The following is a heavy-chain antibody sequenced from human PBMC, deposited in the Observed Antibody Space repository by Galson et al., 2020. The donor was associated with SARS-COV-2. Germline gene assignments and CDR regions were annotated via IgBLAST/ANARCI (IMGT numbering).Heavy chain of an antibody. J-gene: IGHJ4*02. CDR3: ARQVRYYDSRVDS. CDR1: GGSVRRSSYY. Sequence: SETLSLTCTVSGGSVRRSSYYWGWIRQPPGKGLEWIGSSYYSGSTYYNAALKSRVTISVDTSNNQFSLHLNSVTAADTATYYGARQVRYYDSRVDSWGQGTLVTVSS. CDR2: SYYSGST. V-gene: IGHV4-39*01. D-gene: IGHD3-16*01.